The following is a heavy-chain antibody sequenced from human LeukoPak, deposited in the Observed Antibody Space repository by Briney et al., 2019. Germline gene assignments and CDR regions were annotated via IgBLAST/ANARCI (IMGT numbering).Heavy chain of an antibody. V-gene: IGHV4-39*07. CDR2: MYYSGST. Sequence: SETLSLTCTVSGGSISSSGYYWGWIRQPPGKGLEWIGSMYYSGSTYYNPSLKSRVTISVDTSKNQFSLKLSSVTAADTAVYYCARVPPTGTEGTYYYYYYMDVWGKGTTVTISS. CDR3: ARVPPTGTEGTYYYYYYMDV. J-gene: IGHJ6*03. CDR1: GGSISSSGYY. D-gene: IGHD1-1*01.